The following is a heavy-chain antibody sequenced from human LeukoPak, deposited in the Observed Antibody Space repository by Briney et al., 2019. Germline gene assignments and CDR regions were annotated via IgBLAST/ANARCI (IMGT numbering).Heavy chain of an antibody. Sequence: PGGSLRLSCAASGFSFSSYAMSWVRQAPGKGLEWVSSISGSGDNTYYAESVKGRFTISRDNSKNTLFLHMNSLRAEDTAVFYCAKRSGYTTGWFFDFWGQGTLVTVSS. J-gene: IGHJ4*02. CDR2: ISGSGDNT. CDR3: AKRSGYTTGWFFDF. CDR1: GFSFSSYA. D-gene: IGHD6-19*01. V-gene: IGHV3-23*01.